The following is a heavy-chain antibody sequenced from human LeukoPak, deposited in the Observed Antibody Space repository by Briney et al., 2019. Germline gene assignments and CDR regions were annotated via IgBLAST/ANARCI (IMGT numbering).Heavy chain of an antibody. CDR1: GFTFSSYA. CDR3: ANLDIAVAGTEETIDY. Sequence: GGSLRLSCAASGFTFSSYAMSWVRQAPGKALEWVSAISGSGGSTYYADSVKGRFTISRDNSKNTLYLQMNSLRAEDTAVYYCANLDIAVAGTEETIDYWGQGTLVTVSS. D-gene: IGHD6-19*01. V-gene: IGHV3-23*01. J-gene: IGHJ4*02. CDR2: ISGSGGST.